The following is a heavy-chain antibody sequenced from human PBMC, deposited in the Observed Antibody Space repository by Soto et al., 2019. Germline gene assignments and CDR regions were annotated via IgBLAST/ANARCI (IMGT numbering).Heavy chain of an antibody. Sequence: ASVKVSCKASGYTFTSYYMHWVRQAPGQGLEWMGIINPSGGSTSYAQKFQGRVTMTRDTSTSTVYMELSSLRSEDTAVYYCARRGPWLVPEMGGVDYYGMEVWGQGTTVTVSS. V-gene: IGHV1-46*01. CDR1: GYTFTSYY. D-gene: IGHD6-19*01. CDR2: INPSGGST. J-gene: IGHJ6*02. CDR3: ARRGPWLVPEMGGVDYYGMEV.